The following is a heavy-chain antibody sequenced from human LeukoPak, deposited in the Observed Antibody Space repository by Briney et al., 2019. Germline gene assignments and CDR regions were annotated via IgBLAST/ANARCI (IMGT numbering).Heavy chain of an antibody. CDR1: GFTFSSYS. V-gene: IGHV3-21*01. CDR3: VRDALGESGAGGY. Sequence: GGSLRLSCAASGFTFSSYSMNWVRQAPGKGLEWVSSISSSSSYIYYADSVKGRFTISRDNAENSLFLQMNTLRAEDTAVYYCVRDALGESGAGGYWGQGTLVTVSS. CDR2: ISSSSSYI. D-gene: IGHD3-10*01. J-gene: IGHJ4*02.